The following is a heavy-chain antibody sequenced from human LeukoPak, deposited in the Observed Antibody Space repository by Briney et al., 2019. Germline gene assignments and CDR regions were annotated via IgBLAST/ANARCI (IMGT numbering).Heavy chain of an antibody. Sequence: GGSLRLPCAASGFTFSSYGMHWVRQAPGKGLEWVAVISYDGSNKYYADSVKGRFTISRDNSKNTLYLQMNSLRAEDTAVYYCAVGGGGDFDYWGQGTLVTVSS. D-gene: IGHD1-26*01. CDR2: ISYDGSNK. CDR1: GFTFSSYG. CDR3: AVGGGGDFDY. J-gene: IGHJ4*02. V-gene: IGHV3-30*03.